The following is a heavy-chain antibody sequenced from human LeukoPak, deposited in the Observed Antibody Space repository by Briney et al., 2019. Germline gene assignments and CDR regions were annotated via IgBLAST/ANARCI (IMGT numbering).Heavy chain of an antibody. Sequence: ASVKVSCKASGYTFNNHYMYWVRQAPGQGLEWMGVINPSGGRTSYAQKFQGRVTMTRDTSTRTAYMEVNSLRSEDTAVYYCARQGTYSSAIGMGYWGQGTLVTVSS. J-gene: IGHJ4*02. CDR1: GYTFNNHY. D-gene: IGHD6-19*01. CDR2: INPSGGRT. V-gene: IGHV1-46*02. CDR3: ARQGTYSSAIGMGY.